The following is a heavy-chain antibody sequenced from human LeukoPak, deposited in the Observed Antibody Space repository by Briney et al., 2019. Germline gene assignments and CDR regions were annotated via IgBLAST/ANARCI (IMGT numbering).Heavy chain of an antibody. J-gene: IGHJ4*02. V-gene: IGHV3-23*01. CDR2: ISGSGGST. D-gene: IGHD2-2*02. CDR3: AKGYCSSTSCYNSFDY. Sequence: XXMXXXRQAPXXXLEWVSAISGSGGSTYYADSVKGRFTISRDNSKNTLYLQMNSLRAEDTAVYYCAKGYCSSTSCYNSFDYWGQGTLVTVSS. CDR1: XX.